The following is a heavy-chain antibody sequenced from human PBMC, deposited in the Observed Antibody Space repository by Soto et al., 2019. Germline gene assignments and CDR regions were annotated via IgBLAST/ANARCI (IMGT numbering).Heavy chain of an antibody. CDR1: GYTLTELS. CDR2: FDPEDGET. D-gene: IGHD3-10*01. V-gene: IGHV1-24*01. J-gene: IGHJ6*02. Sequence: VASVKVSCKVPGYTLTELSVYWVRQPPGKGLERMEGFDPEDGETIYAQKFQGRVTMTEDTSSDTAYMELSSLRFEDTAVYYCARIKFGKLLFWRSYYYGMDVWGQGTTVTVSS. CDR3: ARIKFGKLLFWRSYYYGMDV.